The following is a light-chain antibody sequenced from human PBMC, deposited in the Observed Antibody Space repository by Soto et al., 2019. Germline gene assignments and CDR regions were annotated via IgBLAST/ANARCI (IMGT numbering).Light chain of an antibody. J-gene: IGKJ3*01. CDR3: QPSYSPPFT. V-gene: IGKV1-39*01. CDR1: QSISNY. Sequence: DIQMTHSPSSLSSSVGDRVTITCRASQSISNYLNWYQQKPGRAPKLLIYVTSSLHSGVPSRFSGSGSGTDFSLTISSLQPEDFETYFCQPSYSPPFTFGPGTKVDI. CDR2: VTS.